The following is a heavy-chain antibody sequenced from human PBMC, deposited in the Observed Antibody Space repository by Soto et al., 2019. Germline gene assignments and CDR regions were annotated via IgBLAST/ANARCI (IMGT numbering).Heavy chain of an antibody. J-gene: IGHJ4*02. D-gene: IGHD6-19*01. CDR3: AHSGIAVAAPGSYFDY. CDR1: GFSLSTNGVG. V-gene: IGHV2-5*01. CDR2: IYWNDDK. Sequence: QITLKESGPTLVKPTQTLTLTCTFSGFSLSTNGVGVGWIRQPPGKALEWLALIYWNDDKRYSPSLKSRLTITKDTSKNQVVLTMTNMDPVDTATYYCAHSGIAVAAPGSYFDYWGQGTLVTVSS.